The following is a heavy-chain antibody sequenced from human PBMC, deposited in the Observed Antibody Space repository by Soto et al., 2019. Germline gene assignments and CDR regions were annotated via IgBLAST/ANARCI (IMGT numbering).Heavy chain of an antibody. CDR3: ARERNGYNSIFDY. J-gene: IGHJ4*02. CDR1: GGSISSGGYY. Sequence: SETLSLTCTVSGGSISSGGYYWSWIRQHPGKGLEWIGYIYYSGSTYYNPSLKSRVTISVDTSKNQFSLKLSSVTADDTAVYYCARERNGYNSIFDYWGQGTLVTVSS. CDR2: IYYSGST. D-gene: IGHD5-12*01. V-gene: IGHV4-31*03.